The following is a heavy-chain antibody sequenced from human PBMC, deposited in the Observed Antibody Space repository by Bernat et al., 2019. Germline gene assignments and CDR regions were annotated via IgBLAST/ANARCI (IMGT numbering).Heavy chain of an antibody. J-gene: IGHJ6*02. CDR1: GFTFSGSA. CDR2: IRSKANSYAT. D-gene: IGHD3-22*01. V-gene: IGHV3-73*01. Sequence: EVQLVESGGGLVQPGGSLKLSCAASGFTFSGSAMHWVRQASGKGLEWVGRIRSKANSYATAYAASVKGRFTISRDDSKNTAYLQMNSLKTEDTAVYYCTRLTNYYDSSGPDYYYDGMDVWGQGTTVTVS. CDR3: TRLTNYYDSSGPDYYYDGMDV.